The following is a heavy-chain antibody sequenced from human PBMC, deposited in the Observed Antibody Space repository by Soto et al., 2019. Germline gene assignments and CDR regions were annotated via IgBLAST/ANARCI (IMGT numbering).Heavy chain of an antibody. V-gene: IGHV4-61*01. Sequence: SDTLSLPCTVADGSVSSGSYYWSWIRQPPGKGLEWIGYISYSGSTNYNPSLKRRVTISVDTSKNQFSLKLSSVTAADTAVYYCARDRAMNYYFYYYGMDVWGQGTTVTVS. J-gene: IGHJ6*02. CDR3: ARDRAMNYYFYYYGMDV. D-gene: IGHD2-2*01. CDR1: DGSVSSGSYY. CDR2: ISYSGST.